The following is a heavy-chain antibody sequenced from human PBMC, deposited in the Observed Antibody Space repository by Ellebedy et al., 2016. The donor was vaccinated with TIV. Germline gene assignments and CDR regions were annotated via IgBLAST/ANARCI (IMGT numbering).Heavy chain of an antibody. CDR2: INPDSGGT. Sequence: ASVKVSCKASGYTVSAYYIHWVRQAPGQGLEWMGWINPDSGGTNLPQKFQGRVTMTRDTSVNTAYMDLNSLRSEDTAVYYCARRQAVADPETSPPEFDSWGQGTLVTVSS. J-gene: IGHJ4*02. V-gene: IGHV1-2*02. CDR3: ARRQAVADPETSPPEFDS. CDR1: GYTVSAYY. D-gene: IGHD4-23*01.